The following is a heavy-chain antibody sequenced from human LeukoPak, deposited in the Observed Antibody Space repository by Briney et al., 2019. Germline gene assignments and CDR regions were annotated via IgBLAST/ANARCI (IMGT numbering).Heavy chain of an antibody. Sequence: SETLSLTCTVSGGSISSYYWSWIRQPPGKGLEWIGYIYYSGSTNYNPPLKSRVTISVDTSKNQFSLKLSSVTAADTAVYYCARDLSSGPDAFDIWGQGTMVTVSS. CDR3: ARDLSSGPDAFDI. CDR1: GGSISSYY. J-gene: IGHJ3*02. D-gene: IGHD2-15*01. V-gene: IGHV4-59*01. CDR2: IYYSGST.